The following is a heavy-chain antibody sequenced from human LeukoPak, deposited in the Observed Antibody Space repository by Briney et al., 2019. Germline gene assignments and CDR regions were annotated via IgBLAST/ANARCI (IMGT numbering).Heavy chain of an antibody. CDR3: ARPADSSSFDY. CDR1: GGSISSSSYY. D-gene: IGHD6-6*01. J-gene: IGHJ4*02. CDR2: IYYSGST. V-gene: IGHV4-39*01. Sequence: SETLSLTCTVSGGSISSSSYYWGWIRQPPGKGLEWIGSIYYSGSTYYNPSLKSRVTISVDTSKNQFSLKLSSVTAADTAVYYCARPADSSSFDYWGQGTLVTVSS.